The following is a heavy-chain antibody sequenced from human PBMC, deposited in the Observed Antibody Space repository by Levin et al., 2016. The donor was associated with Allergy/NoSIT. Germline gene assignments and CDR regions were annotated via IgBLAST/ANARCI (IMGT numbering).Heavy chain of an antibody. J-gene: IGHJ2*01. CDR3: ARGGRGFDGNFDL. V-gene: IGHV1-46*01. Sequence: ASVKVSCKASGYSFSNNYMHWVRQAPGQGLEWMGIINPSGGSTSYAQKFQGRVTMTRDTSTSTVYMELNSVTAADTAVYYCARGGRGFDGNFDLWGRGTLVTVSS. CDR2: INPSGGST. CDR1: GYSFSNNY. D-gene: IGHD3-16*01.